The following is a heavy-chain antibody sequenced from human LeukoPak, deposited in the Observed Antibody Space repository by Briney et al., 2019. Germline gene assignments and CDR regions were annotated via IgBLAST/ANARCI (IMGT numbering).Heavy chain of an antibody. CDR3: ARYNGDLTGGFDY. D-gene: IGHD4-17*01. Sequence: ASVKVSCKASGYTFTNYYIHWVRQAPGQGLEWMGIINPAGGSTGYAQKFQGRVTMTRDTSTSTVYMELSSLRSEDTAVYCCARYNGDLTGGFDYWGQGTLVTVSS. CDR1: GYTFTNYY. J-gene: IGHJ4*02. CDR2: INPAGGST. V-gene: IGHV1-46*01.